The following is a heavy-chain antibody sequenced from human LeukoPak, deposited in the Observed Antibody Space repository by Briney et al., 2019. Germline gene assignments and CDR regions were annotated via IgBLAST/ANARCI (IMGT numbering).Heavy chain of an antibody. V-gene: IGHV3-11*04. CDR2: ISSSGSTI. Sequence: LSLTCTVSGGSISSSNYYWGWIRQPPGKGLEWVSYISSSGSTIYYADSVKGRFTISRDNSKNTLYLQMNSLRAEDTAVYYCARDRTGQQLISRKEYYYMDVWGKGTTVTISS. J-gene: IGHJ6*03. CDR3: ARDRTGQQLISRKEYYYMDV. D-gene: IGHD4-11*01. CDR1: GGSISSSNYY.